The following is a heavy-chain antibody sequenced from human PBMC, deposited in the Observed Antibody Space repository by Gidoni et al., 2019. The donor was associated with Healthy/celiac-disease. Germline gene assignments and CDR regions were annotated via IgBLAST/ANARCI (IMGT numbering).Heavy chain of an antibody. CDR3: AKDSPDCSGGSCYSVLRAFDI. CDR2: ISGSGGST. CDR1: GFPFRSYA. Sequence: EVQLLESGGGLVQPGGSLRLSCAASGFPFRSYAMSWVRQAPGKGLEWVSAISGSGGSTYYADSVKGRFTISRDNSKNTLYLQMNSLRAEDTAVYYCAKDSPDCSGGSCYSVLRAFDIWGQGTMVTVSS. J-gene: IGHJ3*02. V-gene: IGHV3-23*01. D-gene: IGHD2-15*01.